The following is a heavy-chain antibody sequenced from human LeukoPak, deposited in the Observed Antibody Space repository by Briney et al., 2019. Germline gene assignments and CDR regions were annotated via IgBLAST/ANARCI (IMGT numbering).Heavy chain of an antibody. CDR1: GFTFSGSA. V-gene: IGHV3-73*01. Sequence: GGSLRLSCAASGFTFSGSAMHWVRQASGKGLEWVGRIRSKANSYATAYAASVKGRFTISRDDSKNTAYLQMNSLKTEDTAVYYCTIAMITFGGVIVNNDYWGQGTLVTVSS. CDR2: IRSKANSYAT. CDR3: TIAMITFGGVIVNNDY. J-gene: IGHJ4*02. D-gene: IGHD3-16*02.